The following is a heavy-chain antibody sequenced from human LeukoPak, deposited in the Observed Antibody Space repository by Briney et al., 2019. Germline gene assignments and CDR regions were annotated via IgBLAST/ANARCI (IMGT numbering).Heavy chain of an antibody. V-gene: IGHV4-61*01. CDR2: IYFRGNT. J-gene: IGHJ6*02. CDR3: ARVDWWFDIMTGWPAITNNGMDV. Sequence: TSETLSLTCTVSGGSVRSGNYFWSWIRQSPGKGLEWIGYIYFRGNTKYSPALESRATISEDPSKNQFSLRLTSLTAADTAVYYCARVDWWFDIMTGWPAITNNGMDVWGQGTTVIVSS. D-gene: IGHD3-9*01. CDR1: GGSVRSGNYF.